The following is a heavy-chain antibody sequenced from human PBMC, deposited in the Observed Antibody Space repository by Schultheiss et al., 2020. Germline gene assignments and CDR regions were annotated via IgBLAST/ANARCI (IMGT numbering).Heavy chain of an antibody. V-gene: IGHV4-31*02. CDR1: GFTVSSNY. D-gene: IGHD3-22*01. Sequence: LRLACAASGFTVSSNYMSWVRQHPGKGLEWIGYIYYSGSTYYNPSLKSRVTISVDTSKNQFSLKLSSVTAADTAVYYCARVRVYDSSGLGWDGMDVWGQGTTVTVSS. CDR2: IYYSGST. CDR3: ARVRVYDSSGLGWDGMDV. J-gene: IGHJ6*02.